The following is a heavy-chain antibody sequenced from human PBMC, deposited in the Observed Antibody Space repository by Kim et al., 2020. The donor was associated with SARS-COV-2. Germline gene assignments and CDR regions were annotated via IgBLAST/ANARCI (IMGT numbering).Heavy chain of an antibody. CDR3: ARVSGYSSGWYYFDD. J-gene: IGHJ4*02. Sequence: SETLSLTCTVSSGSISSSSYYWGWIRQPPGKGLEWIGSIYYSGSTYYNPSLKSRVTISVDTSKNQFSLKLSSLTAADTAVYYCARVSGYSSGWYYFDDWGQGTLVTVSS. V-gene: IGHV4-39*01. CDR2: IYYSGST. D-gene: IGHD6-19*01. CDR1: SGSISSSSYY.